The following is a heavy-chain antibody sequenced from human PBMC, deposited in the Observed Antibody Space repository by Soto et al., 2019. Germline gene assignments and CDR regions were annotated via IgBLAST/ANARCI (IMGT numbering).Heavy chain of an antibody. CDR2: IYYSGST. CDR3: ARGGQLELEGDAIAFDI. D-gene: IGHD1-7*01. V-gene: IGHV4-59*01. J-gene: IGHJ3*02. Sequence: PSETLSLTCTVSGGSISSYYWSWIRQPPGKGLEWIGYIYYSGSTNYNPSLKSRVTISVDTSKNQFSLKLSSVTAADTAVYYCARGGQLELEGDAIAFDIWGQGTMVTVSS. CDR1: GGSISSYY.